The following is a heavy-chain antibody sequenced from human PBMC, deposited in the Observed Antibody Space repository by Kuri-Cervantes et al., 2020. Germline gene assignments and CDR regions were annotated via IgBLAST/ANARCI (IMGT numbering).Heavy chain of an antibody. J-gene: IGHJ3*02. CDR2: INSDGSST. Sequence: GGSLRLSCAASGFTFSSYWMHWVRQAPGKGLVWVSRINSDGSSTSYADSVKGRFTISRDNAKNSLYLQMNSLRAEDTAVYYCASGAALDAFDIWGQGTMVTVSS. CDR3: ASGAALDAFDI. V-gene: IGHV3-74*01. D-gene: IGHD6-6*01. CDR1: GFTFSSYW.